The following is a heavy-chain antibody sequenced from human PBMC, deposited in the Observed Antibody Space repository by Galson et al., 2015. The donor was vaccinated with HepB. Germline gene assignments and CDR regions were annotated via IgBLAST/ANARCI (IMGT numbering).Heavy chain of an antibody. Sequence: SLRLSCAASGFTISSYWMNWVRQAPGKGLEWVVNIKQDGSEKYYADSVKGRFTISRDNAKNSLALQMKSLRVEDTAVYLCARDAYATGSLDYWGQGTLVTVSS. CDR3: ARDAYATGSLDY. CDR2: IKQDGSEK. V-gene: IGHV3-7*01. J-gene: IGHJ4*02. D-gene: IGHD2-2*01. CDR1: GFTISSYW.